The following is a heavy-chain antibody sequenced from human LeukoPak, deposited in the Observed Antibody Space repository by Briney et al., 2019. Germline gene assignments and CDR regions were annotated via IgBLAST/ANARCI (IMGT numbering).Heavy chain of an antibody. J-gene: IGHJ3*01. V-gene: IGHV3-30*03. Sequence: GTSLRLSCVASGFTFSNYGMHWVRQAPGKGLEWVAVISFDGVTKYYADFVKGRFTFSRDNSKSTLYVQMNSLRPEDTGVYYCVRERATMIGDAFHVWGQGTMVTVSS. CDR2: ISFDGVTK. CDR3: VRERATMIGDAFHV. CDR1: GFTFSNYG. D-gene: IGHD5-12*01.